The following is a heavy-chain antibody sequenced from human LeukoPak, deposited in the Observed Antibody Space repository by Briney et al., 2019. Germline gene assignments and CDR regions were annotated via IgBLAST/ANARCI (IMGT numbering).Heavy chain of an antibody. CDR1: GGSISSYY. Sequence: PSETLSLTCTVSGGSISSYYWSWIRQPPGKGLEWIGYIYTSGSTNYNPSLKGRVTISVDTSKNQFSLKLSSVTAADTAVYYCAVTIFGVSYNWFDPWGQGTLVTVSS. V-gene: IGHV4-4*09. J-gene: IGHJ5*02. D-gene: IGHD3-3*01. CDR3: AVTIFGVSYNWFDP. CDR2: IYTSGST.